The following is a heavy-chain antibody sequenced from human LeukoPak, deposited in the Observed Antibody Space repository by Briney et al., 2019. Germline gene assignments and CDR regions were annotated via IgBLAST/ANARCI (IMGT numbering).Heavy chain of an antibody. CDR1: GYTFTSYY. CDR3: AREVRATGGYFQH. CDR2: IIPILGIA. V-gene: IGHV1-69*04. D-gene: IGHD1-26*01. Sequence: GASVKVSCKASGYTFTSYYMHWVRQAPGQGLEWMGRIIPILGIANYAQKFQGRVTITADKSTSTAYMELSSLRSEDTAVYYCAREVRATGGYFQHWGQGTLVTVSS. J-gene: IGHJ1*01.